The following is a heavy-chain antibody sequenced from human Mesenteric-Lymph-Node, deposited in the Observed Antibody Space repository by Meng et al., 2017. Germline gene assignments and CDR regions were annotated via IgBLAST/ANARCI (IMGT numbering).Heavy chain of an antibody. CDR2: ISSSSNYI. CDR1: GFTFSSYT. D-gene: IGHD5-18*01. CDR3: ARDTPGLLFDY. Sequence: EVQLVESGGGLVKPGGSLRLSCAASGFTFSSYTMNWVRRAPGKGLEWVSSISSSSNYIYSDDSVKGRLTISRENAKNSLYLKMNRLRAEDTAVYYCARDTPGLLFDYWGQGTLVTVSS. J-gene: IGHJ4*02. V-gene: IGHV3-21*01.